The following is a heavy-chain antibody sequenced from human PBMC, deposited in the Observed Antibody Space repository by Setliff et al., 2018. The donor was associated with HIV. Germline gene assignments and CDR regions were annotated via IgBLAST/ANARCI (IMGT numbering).Heavy chain of an antibody. Sequence: SVKVSCKASGGTFSTHVISWVRQAPGQGHEWIGGIIPMFSTVNYAKKYQGRVTITTDESTTTAYMELTSLRSEDTAVYYCATDDHCSGGSCFLTMDYWGLGTLVTVSS. CDR1: GGTFSTHV. V-gene: IGHV1-69*05. CDR3: ATDDHCSGGSCFLTMDY. J-gene: IGHJ4*02. CDR2: IIPMFSTV. D-gene: IGHD2-15*01.